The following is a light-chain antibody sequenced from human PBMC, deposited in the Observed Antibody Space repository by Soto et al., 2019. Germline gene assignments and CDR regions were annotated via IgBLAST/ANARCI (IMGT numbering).Light chain of an antibody. CDR3: QSYDISLSGLFWV. Sequence: QSVLTQPPSVSGAPGQRDTISCTGSSSNIGSGYDVHWYQQLPGTAPKLLIYGNSNRPSGVPDRFSGSKSGTSASLAITGLQAEDEADYYCQSYDISLSGLFWVFGGGTKLTVL. V-gene: IGLV1-40*01. CDR2: GNS. J-gene: IGLJ3*02. CDR1: SSNIGSGYD.